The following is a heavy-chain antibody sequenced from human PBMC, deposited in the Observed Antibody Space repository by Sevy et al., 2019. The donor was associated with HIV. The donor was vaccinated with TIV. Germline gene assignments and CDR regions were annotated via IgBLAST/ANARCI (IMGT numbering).Heavy chain of an antibody. D-gene: IGHD1-7*01. CDR1: GFTFSSYG. J-gene: IGHJ6*02. V-gene: IGHV3-33*01. CDR2: IWYDGSNK. CDR3: GRVGGTTGGGGYYYYGMDV. Sequence: GGSLRLSCAASGFTFSSYGMHWVRQAPGKGLEWVAVIWYDGSNKYYADSVKGRFTISRDNSKNTLYLQMNSLRAEDTAGYYWGRVGGTTGGGGYYYYGMDVWGQGTTVTVSS.